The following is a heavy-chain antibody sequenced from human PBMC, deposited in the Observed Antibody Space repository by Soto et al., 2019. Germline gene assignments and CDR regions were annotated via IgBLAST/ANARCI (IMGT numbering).Heavy chain of an antibody. V-gene: IGHV4-34*01. D-gene: IGHD3-3*01. CDR2: INHSGST. CDR1: GGSFSGYY. Sequence: PSETLSLTCAVYGGSFSGYYWSWIRQPPGKGLEWIGEINHSGSTNYNPSLKSRVTISVDTSKNQFSPKLSSVTAADTAVYYCARLERITIFGVVTGSGSFDPWGQGTLVTVSS. J-gene: IGHJ5*02. CDR3: ARLERITIFGVVTGSGSFDP.